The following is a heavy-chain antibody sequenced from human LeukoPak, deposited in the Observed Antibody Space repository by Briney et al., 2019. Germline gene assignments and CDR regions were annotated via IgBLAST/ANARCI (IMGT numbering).Heavy chain of an antibody. CDR3: AKGDSSHDAFDI. CDR2: IRYDGSNK. CDR1: GFTFSSYG. J-gene: IGHJ3*02. Sequence: GGSLRLSCAASGFTFSSYGMHWVRQAPGKGLEWVAFIRYDGSNKYYADSVKGRFTISRDNSKNTLYLQMNSLRAEDTAVYYCAKGDSSHDAFDIWGQGTMVTVSS. D-gene: IGHD6-13*01. V-gene: IGHV3-30*02.